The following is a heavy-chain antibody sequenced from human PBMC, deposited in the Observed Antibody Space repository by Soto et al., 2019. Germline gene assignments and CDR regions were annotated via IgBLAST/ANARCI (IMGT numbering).Heavy chain of an antibody. CDR3: AREDPSPVAEPTYYYYGMDL. D-gene: IGHD1-1*01. CDR1: GYIFSSYG. CDR2: ISGYNGNT. Sequence: QVQLVQSGPEVKQPGDSVKVSCQTSGYIFSSYGISWVRQAPGQGLEWLGWISGYNGNTKYAEEFRGRVTMTTDRYSRTAYMELRSLRLDDTAVYYCAREDPSPVAEPTYYYYGMDLWGQGTTVTVSS. V-gene: IGHV1-18*01. J-gene: IGHJ6*02.